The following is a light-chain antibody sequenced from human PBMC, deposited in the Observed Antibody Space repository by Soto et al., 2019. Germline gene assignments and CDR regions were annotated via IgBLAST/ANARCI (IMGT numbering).Light chain of an antibody. CDR3: HPDGSSPLT. CDR1: QSVSSSL. V-gene: IGKV3-20*01. Sequence: EIVLTQSPGTLSLSPGEGATLSCRASQSVSSSLLAWFQQKPGQAPRLLIHDVSSRATGIPDRFSGSGSGTDFTLIICRLEPEDSAVLCCHPDGSSPLTFVQGTKLESK. J-gene: IGKJ2*01. CDR2: DVS.